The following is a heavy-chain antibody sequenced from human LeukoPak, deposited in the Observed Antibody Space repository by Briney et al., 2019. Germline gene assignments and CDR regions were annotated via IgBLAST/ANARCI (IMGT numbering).Heavy chain of an antibody. CDR2: ISGSGGST. D-gene: IGHD2-15*01. Sequence: PGGSLRLSCAASGFTFSSYAMSWVRQAPGKGLEWVSAISGSGGSTYYADSVKGRFTISRDNSKNTLYLQMNSLRAEDTAVYYCAKAALYCSGGSCYRNPFDYWGQGTLVTVSS. V-gene: IGHV3-23*01. CDR3: AKAALYCSGGSCYRNPFDY. J-gene: IGHJ4*02. CDR1: GFTFSSYA.